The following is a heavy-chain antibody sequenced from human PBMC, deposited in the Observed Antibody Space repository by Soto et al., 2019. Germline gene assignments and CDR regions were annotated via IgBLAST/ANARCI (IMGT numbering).Heavy chain of an antibody. Sequence: EVQLVETGGGLIQRGGSLRLSCAASGFSVSSNYMSWVRQAPGKGLEWVSLIDSGGSTYYADSVKGRFTIYRDNSKNTLYLQMNSLRAEDTAVYYCARASYYYDGSGYPSYFDYWGQGTLVTVSP. CDR1: GFSVSSNY. CDR2: IDSGGST. CDR3: ARASYYYDGSGYPSYFDY. V-gene: IGHV3-53*02. D-gene: IGHD3-22*01. J-gene: IGHJ4*02.